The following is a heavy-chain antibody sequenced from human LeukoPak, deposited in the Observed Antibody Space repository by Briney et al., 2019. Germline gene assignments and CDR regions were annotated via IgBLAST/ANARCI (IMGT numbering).Heavy chain of an antibody. D-gene: IGHD6-13*01. Sequence: SETLSLTCTVSGGSLSGDYWTWIRQPPGKGLDWIGYVYYTGSTNYNPSFKSRVTMSVDRSKNHFSLKLNSVTAADTAVYYCARLGNSWYFDYWGPGTLVTVSS. CDR2: VYYTGST. J-gene: IGHJ4*02. CDR3: ARLGNSWYFDY. CDR1: GGSLSGDY. V-gene: IGHV4-59*08.